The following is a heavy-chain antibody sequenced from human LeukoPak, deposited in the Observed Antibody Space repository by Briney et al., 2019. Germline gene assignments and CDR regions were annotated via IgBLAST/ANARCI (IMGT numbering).Heavy chain of an antibody. D-gene: IGHD2-15*01. J-gene: IGHJ4*02. CDR1: DGSIKTDYW. CDR2: TWHSGSST. CDR3: ARGNEYTWWQ. Sequence: PSQTLSLTCTVSDGSIKTDYWWTWVRQPPGKGLEWIGETWHSGSSTNYNPSLKSRVTISVDKPKSQFSLKLTSVTAADTAIYYCARGNEYTWWQWSQGTLVTVSS. V-gene: IGHV4-4*02.